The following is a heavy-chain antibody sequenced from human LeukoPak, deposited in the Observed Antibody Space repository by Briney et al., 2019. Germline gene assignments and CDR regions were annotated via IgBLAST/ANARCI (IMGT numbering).Heavy chain of an antibody. J-gene: IGHJ5*02. CDR2: INPNSGGT. Sequence: ASVTVSCKASGYTFTGYYMHWVRQAPGQGLEWMGWINPNSGGTNYAQKFQGWVTMTRDTSISTAYMELSRLRSDDTAVYYCAISKGGGSRNWFDPWGQGTLVTVSS. D-gene: IGHD2-15*01. CDR1: GYTFTGYY. CDR3: AISKGGGSRNWFDP. V-gene: IGHV1-2*04.